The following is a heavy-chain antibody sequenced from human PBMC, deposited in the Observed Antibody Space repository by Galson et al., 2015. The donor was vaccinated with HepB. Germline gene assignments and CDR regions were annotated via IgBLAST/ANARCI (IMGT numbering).Heavy chain of an antibody. CDR3: ARHADPGGYSYGYPDY. D-gene: IGHD5-18*01. V-gene: IGHV1-3*01. CDR2: INAGNGNT. J-gene: IGHJ4*02. CDR1: GYTFTSYA. Sequence: SVKVSCKASGYTFTSYAMHWVRQAPGQRLEWMGWINAGNGNTKYSQKFQGRVTITRDTSASTAYMELSSLRSEDTAVYYCARHADPGGYSYGYPDYWGQGTLVTVSS.